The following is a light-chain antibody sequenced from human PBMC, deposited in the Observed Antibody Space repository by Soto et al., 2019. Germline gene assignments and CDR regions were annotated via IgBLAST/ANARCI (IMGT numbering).Light chain of an antibody. V-gene: IGLV2-11*01. J-gene: IGLJ1*01. Sequence: QSALTQPRSVSGSPGQSVTISCTGTSSDVGAYDYVSWYQHHPGKAPKVTIYDVSKRPSGVPDRFSGSKSGNTASLTISGLQPEDEADYYCSSFVGPYTYVFGTGTKLTV. CDR3: SSFVGPYTYV. CDR2: DVS. CDR1: SSDVGAYDY.